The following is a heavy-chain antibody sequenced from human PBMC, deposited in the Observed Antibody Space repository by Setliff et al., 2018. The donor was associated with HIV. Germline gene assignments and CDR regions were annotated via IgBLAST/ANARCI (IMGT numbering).Heavy chain of an antibody. CDR3: ARVLYDSGGFFTTAGPLSLDL. Sequence: SETLSLTCNVSGDSISSHSWTWIPQPPGKGLEWIGSIGYSGRLDKKTSLRSRLRMSIDTSKNQFYVNLFSVTAADTAIYYCARVLYDSGGFFTTAGPLSLDLWGRGTLVTVSS. D-gene: IGHD3-22*01. J-gene: IGHJ2*01. CDR1: GDSISSHS. V-gene: IGHV4-59*11. CDR2: IGYSGRL.